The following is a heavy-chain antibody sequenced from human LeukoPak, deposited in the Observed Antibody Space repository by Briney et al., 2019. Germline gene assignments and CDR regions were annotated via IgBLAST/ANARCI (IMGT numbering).Heavy chain of an antibody. J-gene: IGHJ4*02. D-gene: IGHD5-18*01. Sequence: GGSLRLSCAASGFTFSSYAMHWVRHAPGKGLEYVSAISSNGGSTYYANSVKGRFTISRDNSKNTLYLQMGSLRAEDMAVYYCARRRGYSYDLDYWGQGTLVTVSS. V-gene: IGHV3-64*01. CDR3: ARRRGYSYDLDY. CDR2: ISSNGGST. CDR1: GFTFSSYA.